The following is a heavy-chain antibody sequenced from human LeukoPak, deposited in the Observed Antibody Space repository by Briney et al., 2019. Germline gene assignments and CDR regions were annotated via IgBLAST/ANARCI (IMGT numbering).Heavy chain of an antibody. Sequence: SETLSLTCAVSGGSIRSSNWWSWVRQPPGKGLEWVGEIYHSGSANYNPSLKSRVTISVDKSNNQFSLKLTSVTAAHTAVYYCARVSSGTHYFDYWGQGTLVTVSS. J-gene: IGHJ4*02. V-gene: IGHV4-4*02. CDR3: ARVSSGTHYFDY. CDR2: IYHSGSA. CDR1: GGSIRSSNW. D-gene: IGHD1-26*01.